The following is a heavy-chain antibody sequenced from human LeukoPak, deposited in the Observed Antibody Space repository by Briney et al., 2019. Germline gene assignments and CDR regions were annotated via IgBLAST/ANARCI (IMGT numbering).Heavy chain of an antibody. Sequence: SETLSLTCAVSGYSISSGYYWGWIRQPPGKGLEWIGSISHSGSTYYSPSLKSRVTISIDTSQNQFSLKLSSVTAADTAAYYCARSVVAGGTDAFHIWGPGTMVTVSS. CDR2: ISHSGST. D-gene: IGHD6-19*01. CDR1: GYSISSGYY. CDR3: ARSVVAGGTDAFHI. V-gene: IGHV4-38-2*01. J-gene: IGHJ3*02.